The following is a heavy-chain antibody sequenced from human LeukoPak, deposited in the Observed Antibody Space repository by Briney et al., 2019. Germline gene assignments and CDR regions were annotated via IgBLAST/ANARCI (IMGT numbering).Heavy chain of an antibody. CDR1: GFTFSNYW. CDR3: ARGAPYRDSDDY. Sequence: GGSLRLSCAASGFTFSNYWMTWVRQAPGKGLEWVANIKQDGSEKYYVDSVKGRFTISRDNAKNSLFLQMSTLRAEDTAVYYCARGAPYRDSDDYWGQGTLVTVSS. D-gene: IGHD1-26*01. CDR2: IKQDGSEK. V-gene: IGHV3-7*05. J-gene: IGHJ4*02.